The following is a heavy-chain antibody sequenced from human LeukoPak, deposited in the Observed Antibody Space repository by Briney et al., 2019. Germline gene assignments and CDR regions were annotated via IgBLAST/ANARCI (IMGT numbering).Heavy chain of an antibody. J-gene: IGHJ4*02. D-gene: IGHD3-9*01. CDR3: ARDPVIRVLRYFDWFSGVPDY. Sequence: GGSLRLSCAASGFTFSSYAMHWVRQAPGKGLEWVAVISYDGSNKYYADSVKGRFTISRDNSKNTLYLQMNSLRAEDTAVYYCARDPVIRVLRYFDWFSGVPDYWGQGTLVTVSS. V-gene: IGHV3-30-3*01. CDR1: GFTFSSYA. CDR2: ISYDGSNK.